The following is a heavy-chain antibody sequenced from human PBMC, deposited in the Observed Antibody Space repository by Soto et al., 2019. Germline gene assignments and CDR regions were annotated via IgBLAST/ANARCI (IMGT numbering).Heavy chain of an antibody. D-gene: IGHD3-10*01. J-gene: IGHJ2*01. CDR1: GGTFSSYA. CDR3: ARVGWFRGAYNWYFDL. V-gene: IGHV1-69*06. CDR2: IIPIFGTA. Sequence: QVQLVQSGAEVKKPGSSVKVSCKASGGTFSSYAISWVRQAPGQGLEWMGGIIPIFGTANYAQKFQGRVTITADKSTSTAYMELSSLRSEDTAVYYGARVGWFRGAYNWYFDLWGRGALVTVSS.